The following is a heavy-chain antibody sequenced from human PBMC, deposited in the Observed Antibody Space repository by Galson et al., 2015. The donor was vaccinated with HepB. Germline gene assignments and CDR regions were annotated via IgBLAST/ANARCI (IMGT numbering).Heavy chain of an antibody. J-gene: IGHJ4*02. CDR3: ARDTPRPL. D-gene: IGHD1-14*01. CDR2: IKQDGSEK. Sequence: SLRLSCAASGFAFRSYWMTWVRQAPGKGLEWVANIKQDGSEKNYVDSVRGRFTISRDNAKSSLYLQMNSLRLEDTAIYYGARDTPRPLWGQGTLVSVSS. V-gene: IGHV3-7*03. CDR1: GFAFRSYW.